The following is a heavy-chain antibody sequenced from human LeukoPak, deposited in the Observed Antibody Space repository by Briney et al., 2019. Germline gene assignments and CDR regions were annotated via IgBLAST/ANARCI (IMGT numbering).Heavy chain of an antibody. Sequence: PGGSLRLSCAASGITFSRYWMHWVRQAPGKGLVWVSRIKSDGSGTTYADSVKGRFTISRDNAKKTLYLQMNSLRAEDTAVYYCARLPGYIGYDLSAFDIWGQGTMVTVSS. CDR3: ARLPGYIGYDLSAFDI. V-gene: IGHV3-74*01. CDR2: IKSDGSGT. J-gene: IGHJ3*02. D-gene: IGHD5-12*01. CDR1: GITFSRYW.